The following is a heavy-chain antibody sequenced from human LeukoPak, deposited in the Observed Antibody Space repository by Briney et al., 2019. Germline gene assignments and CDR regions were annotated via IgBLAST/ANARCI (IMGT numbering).Heavy chain of an antibody. D-gene: IGHD2-15*01. J-gene: IGHJ5*02. CDR3: ARDFPYCSGGSCYDP. V-gene: IGHV3-7*01. CDR2: IKQDGSEK. Sequence: SGGSLRLSCAASGFTFSSYWMSWFRQAPGKGLEWVADIKQDGSEKYYVDSVKGRFTISRDNSKNTLYLQMNSLRAEDTAVYYCARDFPYCSGGSCYDPWGQGTLVTVSS. CDR1: GFTFSSYW.